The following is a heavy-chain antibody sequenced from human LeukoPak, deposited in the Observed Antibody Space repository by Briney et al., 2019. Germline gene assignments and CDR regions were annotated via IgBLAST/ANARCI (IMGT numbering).Heavy chain of an antibody. D-gene: IGHD3-9*01. Sequence: GGSLRLSCAASGFIFKDYWMIWVRQAPGKGLEWVSGISGSGASTYYADSVKGRFTISRDNSQNTLYLQMNSLRAEDTAVYYCARDTALTGSQSYGMDVWGQGTTVTVSS. CDR3: ARDTALTGSQSYGMDV. CDR1: GFIFKDYW. CDR2: ISGSGAST. J-gene: IGHJ6*02. V-gene: IGHV3-23*01.